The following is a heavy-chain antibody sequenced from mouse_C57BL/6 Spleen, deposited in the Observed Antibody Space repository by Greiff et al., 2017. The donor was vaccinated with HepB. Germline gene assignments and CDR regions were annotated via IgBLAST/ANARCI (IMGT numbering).Heavy chain of an antibody. CDR1: GYTFTSYW. V-gene: IGHV1-53*01. Sequence: VQLQQSGTELVKPGASVKLSCKASGYTFTSYWMHWVKQRPGQGLEWIGNINPSNGGTNYNEKFKSKAKLTVDKSSSTAYMQLSSLTSEDSAVYYCARRGNYYGSSYDYAMDYWGQRTSVTVSS. CDR3: ARRGNYYGSSYDYAMDY. CDR2: INPSNGGT. J-gene: IGHJ4*01. D-gene: IGHD1-1*01.